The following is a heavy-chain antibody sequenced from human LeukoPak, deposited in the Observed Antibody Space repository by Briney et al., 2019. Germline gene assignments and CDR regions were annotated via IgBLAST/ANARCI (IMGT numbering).Heavy chain of an antibody. Sequence: SETLSLTCTVSGCSISNDYWSWIRQPPGKGLEWIGYINYSGSTNYNPSLKSRLTISVDTSKNQFSLKLSSVTAADTAVYYCASYFPIHSSSGTHSAGFDPWGQGTLVTVSS. CDR1: GCSISNDY. D-gene: IGHD3-22*01. V-gene: IGHV4-59*01. CDR3: ASYFPIHSSSGTHSAGFDP. J-gene: IGHJ5*02. CDR2: INYSGST.